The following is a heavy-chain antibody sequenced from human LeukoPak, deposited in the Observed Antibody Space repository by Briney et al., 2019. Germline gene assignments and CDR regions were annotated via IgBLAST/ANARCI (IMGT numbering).Heavy chain of an antibody. J-gene: IGHJ2*01. CDR2: IWYDGSIK. CDR3: VKGLNWYFDL. Sequence: GGSLGLSCAASGFSFSDYGVHWVRQAPGKGLEWVAVIWYDGSIKYYADSVKGRFSISRDNSRNTVYLQMNNLRAEDTAVYYCVKGLNWYFDLWGRGTLVTVSS. V-gene: IGHV3-33*06. CDR1: GFSFSDYG.